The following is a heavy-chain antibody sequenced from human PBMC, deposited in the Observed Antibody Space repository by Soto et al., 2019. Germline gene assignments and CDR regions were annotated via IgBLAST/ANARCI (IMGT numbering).Heavy chain of an antibody. J-gene: IGHJ4*02. CDR3: ASLPLAVAGTPFDY. D-gene: IGHD6-19*01. CDR1: GFTFSSYA. Sequence: GGSLRLSCAASGFTFSSYAMHWVRQAPGRGLEWVAVISYDGSNKYYADSVKGRFTISRDNSKNTLYLQMNSLRAEDTAVYYCASLPLAVAGTPFDYWGQGTLVTVSS. CDR2: ISYDGSNK. V-gene: IGHV3-30-3*01.